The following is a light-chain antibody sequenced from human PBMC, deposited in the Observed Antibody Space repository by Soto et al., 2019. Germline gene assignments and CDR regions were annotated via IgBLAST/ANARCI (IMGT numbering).Light chain of an antibody. V-gene: IGKV1-5*01. J-gene: IGKJ1*01. CDR3: QQYNSYGCT. CDR2: DAS. Sequence: DIQMTQSPSTLSASVGDRATITCRASQSISRSLAWYQQKPGKDPKLLIYDASSLESGVTSRFSGSGSGTEFSLIISSLQPDDFSTYYCQQYNSYGCTFGQGTKVEIK. CDR1: QSISRS.